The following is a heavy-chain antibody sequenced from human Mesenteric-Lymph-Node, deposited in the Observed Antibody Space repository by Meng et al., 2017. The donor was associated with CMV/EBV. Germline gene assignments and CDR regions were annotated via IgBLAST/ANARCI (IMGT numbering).Heavy chain of an antibody. D-gene: IGHD3-9*01. CDR3: AKGGPTGNWGYYFDY. V-gene: IGHV4-59*11. CDR1: GDSITSHY. Sequence: GSLRLSCTVSGDSITSHYWSWIRQSPGKGLEWLGYIYYNGSTNYNPSLKSRVTISVDTSTKHFFLNLSSVTPADTAVYYCAKGGPTGNWGYYFDYWGQGKLVTVSS. CDR2: IYYNGST. J-gene: IGHJ4*02.